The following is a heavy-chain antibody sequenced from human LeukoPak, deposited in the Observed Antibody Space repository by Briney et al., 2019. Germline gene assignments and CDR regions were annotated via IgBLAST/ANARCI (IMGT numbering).Heavy chain of an antibody. CDR3: ARRAPGYGDYEDDAFDI. CDR1: GYSFTSYW. CDR2: IYPGDSDT. Sequence: GESLKISCKGSGYSFTSYWIGWVRQMPGKGLEWMGIIYPGDSDTRYSPSFQGQVTISADKSISTAYLQWSSLKASDTAMYYCARRAPGYGDYEDDAFDIWGQGTMVTVSS. V-gene: IGHV5-51*01. J-gene: IGHJ3*02. D-gene: IGHD4-17*01.